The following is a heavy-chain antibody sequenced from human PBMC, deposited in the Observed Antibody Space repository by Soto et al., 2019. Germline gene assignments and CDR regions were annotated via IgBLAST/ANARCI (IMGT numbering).Heavy chain of an antibody. CDR3: ARDLYYDFWSGPYYYYGMDV. CDR2: ISSSSSYI. Sequence: EVQLVESGGGLVKPGGSLRLSCAASGFTFSSYSMNWVRQAPGKGLEGVSSISSSSSYIYYADSVKGRFTISRDNAKNSLYLQMNSLRAEDTAVYYCARDLYYDFWSGPYYYYGMDVWGQGTTVTVSS. J-gene: IGHJ6*02. D-gene: IGHD3-3*01. V-gene: IGHV3-21*01. CDR1: GFTFSSYS.